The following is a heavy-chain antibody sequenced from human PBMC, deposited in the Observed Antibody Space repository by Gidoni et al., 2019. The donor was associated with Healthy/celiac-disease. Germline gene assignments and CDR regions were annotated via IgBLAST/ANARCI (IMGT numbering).Heavy chain of an antibody. CDR3: ARVRYYYDSSGYPGYDAFDI. J-gene: IGHJ3*02. D-gene: IGHD3-22*01. Sequence: QLQLQESGSGLVKPSQTLSLTCAVSVGSISSGGYSWRWIRQPPGKGLEWIGYIYHSGSTYYNPSLKSGVTISVDRSKNQFSLKLSSVTAADTAVYYCARVRYYYDSSGYPGYDAFDIWGQGTMVTVSS. V-gene: IGHV4-30-2*01. CDR1: VGSISSGGYS. CDR2: IYHSGST.